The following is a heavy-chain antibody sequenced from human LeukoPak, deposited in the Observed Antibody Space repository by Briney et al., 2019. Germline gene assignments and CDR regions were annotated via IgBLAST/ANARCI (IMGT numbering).Heavy chain of an antibody. Sequence: GGSLSLSGVVSGFTFDMSTMTWVRQAQGKGPEWVAKMKEDGTEIFYAGSVAGRFTISRDNSKNSLYLRMNSLRVEDTAVYYCATGGAPGGRFENWGQGTLVTVSS. D-gene: IGHD3-16*01. CDR3: ATGGAPGGRFEN. CDR1: GFTFDMST. CDR2: MKEDGTEI. V-gene: IGHV3-7*01. J-gene: IGHJ4*02.